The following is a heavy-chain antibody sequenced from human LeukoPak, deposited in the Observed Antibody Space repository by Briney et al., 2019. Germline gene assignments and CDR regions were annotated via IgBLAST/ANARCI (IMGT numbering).Heavy chain of an antibody. D-gene: IGHD3-22*01. CDR2: INPSGGST. V-gene: IGHV1-46*01. Sequence: GASVKVSCKASGYTFTSYYMHWVRQAPGQGLEWMGIINPSGGSTSYAQKFQGRVTMTRDMSTSTVYMELSSLGSEDTAVYCCARDQSSSGYPFDYWGQGTLVTVSS. CDR3: ARDQSSSGYPFDY. CDR1: GYTFTSYY. J-gene: IGHJ4*02.